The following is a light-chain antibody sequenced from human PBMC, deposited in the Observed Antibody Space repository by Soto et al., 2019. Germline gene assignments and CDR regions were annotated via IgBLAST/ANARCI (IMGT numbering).Light chain of an antibody. J-gene: IGKJ4*01. CDR3: QQTYSTPLT. CDR2: AAS. V-gene: IGKV1-39*01. CDR1: QSISSY. Sequence: DIQMTHSPSSLSASVGDRVTITCRASQSISSYLNWYQQKPGKAPKLLIYAASSLQSGVPSRFSGSGSGTGFTLNISSLQPEDFATYYCQQTYSTPLTFGGGTKVEIK.